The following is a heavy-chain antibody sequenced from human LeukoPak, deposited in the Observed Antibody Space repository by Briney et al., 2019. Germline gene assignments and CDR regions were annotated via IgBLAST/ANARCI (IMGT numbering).Heavy chain of an antibody. CDR1: GYSISSGYY. D-gene: IGHD3-10*01. V-gene: IGHV4-61*01. Sequence: SETLSLTCTVSGYSISSGYYWSWIRQPPGKGLEWIGYIYYSGSTNYNPSLKSRVTISVDTSKNQFSLKLSSVTAADTAVYYCARGVKGVWFGELNWFDPWGQGTLVTVSS. CDR3: ARGVKGVWFGELNWFDP. J-gene: IGHJ5*02. CDR2: IYYSGST.